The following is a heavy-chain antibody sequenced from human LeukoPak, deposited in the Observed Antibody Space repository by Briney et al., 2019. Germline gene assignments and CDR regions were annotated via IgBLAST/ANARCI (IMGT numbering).Heavy chain of an antibody. V-gene: IGHV3-23*01. Sequence: AGGSLRLSCAASGSTFSNYDMSWVRQAPGKGLEWVSAISGSGGSTYYADSVKGRFTISRDNFKNTLYLQMNSLRADDTAVYYCAKDGGVWFGESNDYWGQGTLVTVSS. J-gene: IGHJ4*02. CDR1: GSTFSNYD. CDR3: AKDGGVWFGESNDY. D-gene: IGHD3-10*01. CDR2: ISGSGGST.